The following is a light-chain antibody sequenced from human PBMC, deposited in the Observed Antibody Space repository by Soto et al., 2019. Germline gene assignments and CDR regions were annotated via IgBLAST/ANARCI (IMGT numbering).Light chain of an antibody. CDR1: DIQSKS. Sequence: SYVLTQPPSVSVAPGQTASITCGGDDIQSKSVHWYQQRPGQAPVLVVYDDTDRPSGIPERFSGSNSGNTATLTISRVEAGDEADYYWQVWDTRSDHVVFGGGTKLTVL. CDR3: QVWDTRSDHVV. J-gene: IGLJ3*02. V-gene: IGLV3-21*02. CDR2: DDT.